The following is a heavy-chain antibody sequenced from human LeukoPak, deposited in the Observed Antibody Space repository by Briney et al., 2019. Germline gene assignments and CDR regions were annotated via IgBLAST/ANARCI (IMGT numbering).Heavy chain of an antibody. D-gene: IGHD2-2*01. V-gene: IGHV1-69*05. CDR3: ARASFGIVPAAMGYYYYYMDV. CDR2: IIPIFGTA. Sequence: ASVKVSCKASGGTFSSYAISWVRQAPGQGLELMGGIIPIFGTANYAQKFQGRVTITTDESTSTAYMELSSLRSEDTAVYYCARASFGIVPAAMGYYYYYMDVWGKGTTVTVSS. CDR1: GGTFSSYA. J-gene: IGHJ6*03.